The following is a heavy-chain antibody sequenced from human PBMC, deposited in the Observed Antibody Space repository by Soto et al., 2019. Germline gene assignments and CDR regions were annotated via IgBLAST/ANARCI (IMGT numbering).Heavy chain of an antibody. CDR2: ISAYNGNT. V-gene: IGHV1-18*01. CDR3: ARNWNYAWFDP. D-gene: IGHD1-7*01. J-gene: IGHJ5*02. Sequence: ASVKVSCKTSGDGLTSYGISWVRQAPGQGLEWMGWISAYNGNTNYAQKLQGRVTMTTDTSTSTAYMELRSLRSDDTAVYYCARNWNYAWFDPWGQGTLVTVSS. CDR1: GDGLTSYG.